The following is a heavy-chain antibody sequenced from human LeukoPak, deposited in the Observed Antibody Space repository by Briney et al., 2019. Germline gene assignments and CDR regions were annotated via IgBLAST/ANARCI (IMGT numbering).Heavy chain of an antibody. Sequence: GESLKISCKGSGYSFTTYWIGWVRQMPGKGLEWMGIIYPGDSDTRYSPYFQGQVTISADKSISTAYLQWSSLKASDTAMYYCARQSMAARLFAFDIWGQGTMVTVSS. CDR3: ARQSMAARLFAFDI. V-gene: IGHV5-51*01. CDR2: IYPGDSDT. CDR1: GYSFTTYW. D-gene: IGHD6-6*01. J-gene: IGHJ3*02.